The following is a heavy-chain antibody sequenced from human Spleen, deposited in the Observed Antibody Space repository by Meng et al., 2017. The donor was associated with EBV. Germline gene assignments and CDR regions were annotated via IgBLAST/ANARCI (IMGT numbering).Heavy chain of an antibody. CDR2: IYQSGSA. J-gene: IGHJ5*02. CDR3: ARGGGYGDYEGWFDP. D-gene: IGHD4-17*01. CDR1: GGSINNGGYS. Sequence: QLQASGSGLVKPSQTLSLTCAVSGGSINNGGYSWSWIRQPPGKGLDWIGYIYQSGSAYYNPSLKSRVTMSVDMSKNQFSLKLGSVTAADTAVYYCARGGGYGDYEGWFDPWGQGTLVTVSS. V-gene: IGHV4-30-2*01.